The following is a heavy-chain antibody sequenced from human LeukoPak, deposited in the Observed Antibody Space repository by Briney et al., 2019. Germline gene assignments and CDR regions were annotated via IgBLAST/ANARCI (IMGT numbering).Heavy chain of an antibody. CDR2: IYYSGST. CDR1: GGSMSSSSYY. D-gene: IGHD1-26*01. V-gene: IGHV4-39*01. Sequence: SETLSLTCTVSGGSMSSSSYYWGWIRQPPGKGLEWIGSIYYSGSTYYNPSLKSRVTISVDTSKNQFSLKLSSVTAADTAVYYCAREGGIVGATKGLDYWGQGTLVTVSS. J-gene: IGHJ4*02. CDR3: AREGGIVGATKGLDY.